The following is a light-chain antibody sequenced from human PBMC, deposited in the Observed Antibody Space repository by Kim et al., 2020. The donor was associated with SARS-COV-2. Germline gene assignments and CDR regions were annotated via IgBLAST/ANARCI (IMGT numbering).Light chain of an antibody. Sequence: SYELTQPPSVSVSPGETATISCTGDNLQFKYVCWYQRTAGHSPVLVLYRDNKRPSGIPERFSGSNSGNTATPTISGTQAMDEADYYCQVWDNSLGVFGAGTQLTVL. CDR1: NLQFKY. CDR3: QVWDNSLGV. J-gene: IGLJ2*01. CDR2: RDN. V-gene: IGLV3-1*01.